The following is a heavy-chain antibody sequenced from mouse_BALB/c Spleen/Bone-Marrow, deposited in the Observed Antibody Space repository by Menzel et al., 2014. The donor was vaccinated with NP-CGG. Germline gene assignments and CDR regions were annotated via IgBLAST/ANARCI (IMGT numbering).Heavy chain of an antibody. Sequence: VQLQQSGAELVKPGASVKLSCKASGYTFTSYYMYWVKQRPGQGLEWIGEINPSNGGTNFNGKFKSKATLTVDKSSSTAYMQLSSPTSEDSAVYYCTREGDSPFAYWGQGTLVTVSA. J-gene: IGHJ3*01. D-gene: IGHD2-13*01. CDR2: INPSNGGT. CDR1: GYTFTSYY. V-gene: IGHV1S81*02. CDR3: TREGDSPFAY.